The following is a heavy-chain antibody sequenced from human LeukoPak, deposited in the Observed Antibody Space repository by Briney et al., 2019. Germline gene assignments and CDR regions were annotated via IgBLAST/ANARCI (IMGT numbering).Heavy chain of an antibody. J-gene: IGHJ4*02. CDR3: ARDPPALEDFDY. CDR2: MNPSGST. CDR1: GGSFSGYY. Sequence: PSETLSLTCAVYGGSFSGYYWTWIRHTPEKGLEWIGEMNPSGSTNYNPSLKSRVTISVDTSKNQFSLTLSSVTAADTAVYYCARDPPALEDFDYWGQGTQVTVSS. V-gene: IGHV4-34*01.